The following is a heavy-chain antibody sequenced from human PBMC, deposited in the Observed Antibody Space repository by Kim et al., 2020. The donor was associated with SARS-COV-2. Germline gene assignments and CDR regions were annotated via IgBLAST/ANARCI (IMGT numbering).Heavy chain of an antibody. CDR3: ARPLKLTLRTPLDI. CDR1: GGSISGSDYY. V-gene: IGHV4-39*01. Sequence: SETLSLTCTVSGGSISGSDYYWGWIRQPPGKGLEWIGSILYSGTTYYNPSLRSRVTISVDTSKNQFSLRLSSVTAADTAVYYCARPLKLTLRTPLDIWGQGTMVSVSS. D-gene: IGHD1-7*01. CDR2: ILYSGTT. J-gene: IGHJ3*02.